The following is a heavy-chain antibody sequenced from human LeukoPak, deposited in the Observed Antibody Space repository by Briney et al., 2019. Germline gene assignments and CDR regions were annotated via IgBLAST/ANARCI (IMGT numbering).Heavy chain of an antibody. Sequence: SETLSLTCAVSGDSITRSDWWAWIRQPPGKGLEWLGNIYYSGRVYHNPFLQTRVTMSVDSSKNQFSLRLGSVTAVDTAVYFCAKIRSGTYYGDSFDIWGQGILVTVSS. J-gene: IGHJ3*02. V-gene: IGHV4-28*05. CDR2: IYYSGRV. D-gene: IGHD1-26*01. CDR3: AKIRSGTYYGDSFDI. CDR1: GDSITRSDW.